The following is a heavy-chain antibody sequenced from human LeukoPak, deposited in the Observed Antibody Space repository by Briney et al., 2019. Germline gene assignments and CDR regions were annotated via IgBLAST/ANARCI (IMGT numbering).Heavy chain of an antibody. D-gene: IGHD1-1*01. V-gene: IGHV5-51*01. CDR3: ARRGNSNGYFEH. CDR2: IYPGDSDT. Sequence: GESLKISCKGSGYSFSNYWIGWVRQMPGKGLEWMGIIYPGDSDTRYSPTFKGQVTISADKSINTAYLQWSSLKASDTALYYCARRGNSNGYFEHWGQGTLVTVSS. CDR1: GYSFSNYW. J-gene: IGHJ4*02.